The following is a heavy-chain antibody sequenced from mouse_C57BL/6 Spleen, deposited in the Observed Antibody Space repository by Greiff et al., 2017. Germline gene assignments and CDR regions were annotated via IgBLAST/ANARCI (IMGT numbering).Heavy chain of an antibody. CDR2: IWCDDDK. Sequence: ESGPGILQPSQTLSLTCSFSGFSLSTFGMGVGWIRQPSGKGLEWLALIWCDDDKYYNPALKSRLTISKDTSKNQVFLKIANVDTADTATYYCARMSGVDYDAWFAYWGQGTLVTVSA. V-gene: IGHV8-8*01. CDR3: ARMSGVDYDAWFAY. CDR1: GFSLSTFGMG. J-gene: IGHJ3*01. D-gene: IGHD2-4*01.